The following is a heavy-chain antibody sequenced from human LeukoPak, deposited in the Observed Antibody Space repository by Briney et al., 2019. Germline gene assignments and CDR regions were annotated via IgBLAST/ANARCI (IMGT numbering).Heavy chain of an antibody. CDR3: ARGLSLLSWGVFDY. Sequence: GGSLRLSCAASGFTVSSNYMSWVRQAPGKGLEWVSVIYSGGSTYYADSVKGRFTISRDNSKNTLYLQMNSLRAEDTAVYYCARGLSLLSWGVFDYWGQGTLVTVSS. CDR1: GFTVSSNY. J-gene: IGHJ4*02. V-gene: IGHV3-66*01. D-gene: IGHD2-15*01. CDR2: IYSGGST.